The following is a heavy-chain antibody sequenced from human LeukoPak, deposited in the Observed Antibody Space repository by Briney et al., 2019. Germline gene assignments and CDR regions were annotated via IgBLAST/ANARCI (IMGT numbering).Heavy chain of an antibody. CDR1: GGSISSYY. J-gene: IGHJ4*02. CDR3: ARKEIYDGLDY. V-gene: IGHV4-59*01. D-gene: IGHD3-3*01. CDR2: IYYSGST. Sequence: PSETLSLTCTVSGGSISSYYWSWIRQPPGKGLEWIGYIYYSGSTNYNPSLKSRVTISVDTSKNQFSLKLSSVTAADTAVYYCARKEIYDGLDYWGQGTLVTVSS.